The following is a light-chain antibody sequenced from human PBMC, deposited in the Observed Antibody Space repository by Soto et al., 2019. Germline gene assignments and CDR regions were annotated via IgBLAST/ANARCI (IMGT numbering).Light chain of an antibody. CDR1: SSNIGAGYD. V-gene: IGLV1-40*01. CDR3: QSYDSSLSGVV. CDR2: GNS. J-gene: IGLJ2*01. Sequence: QSALTQPPSVSGAPGQRVTISCTGSSSNIGAGYDVHWYQQLPGTAPKLLIYGNSNRPSGVPDRFPGSKSGTSASLAITGLQAEDEADYYCQSYDSSLSGVVFGEGTKLTVL.